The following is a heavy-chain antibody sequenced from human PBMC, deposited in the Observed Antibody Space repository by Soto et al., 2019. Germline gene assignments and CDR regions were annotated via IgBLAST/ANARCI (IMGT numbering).Heavy chain of an antibody. D-gene: IGHD2-8*01. CDR3: ARGMIVYARIPDY. V-gene: IGHV3-7*03. CDR1: GFTFSSYW. CDR2: IKEDGSEK. Sequence: GGSLRLSCAASGFTFSSYWMTWVRQAPGKGLEWVANIKEDGSEKYCVDSVKGRFTISRDNAKNSLYLQMNSLRAEDTAVYYCARGMIVYARIPDYWGQGTLVTVSS. J-gene: IGHJ4*02.